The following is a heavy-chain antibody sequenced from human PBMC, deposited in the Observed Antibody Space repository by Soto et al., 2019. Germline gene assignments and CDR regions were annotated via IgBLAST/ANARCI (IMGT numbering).Heavy chain of an antibody. Sequence: QITLKESGPTLVKPTQTLTLTCTFSGFSLSTSGVGVGWIRQPPGKALEWLALIYWDDDKRYSPSLKSRLTITKDTAKNQVVLTMNNMDPVDTATYYCAHSLIGYYYDSSGSNWFDHWGQGTLVTVSS. CDR1: GFSLSTSGVG. CDR2: IYWDDDK. J-gene: IGHJ5*02. CDR3: AHSLIGYYYDSSGSNWFDH. D-gene: IGHD3-22*01. V-gene: IGHV2-5*02.